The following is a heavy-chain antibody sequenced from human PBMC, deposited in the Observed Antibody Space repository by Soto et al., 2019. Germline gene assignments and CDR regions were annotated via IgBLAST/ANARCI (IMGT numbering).Heavy chain of an antibody. J-gene: IGHJ4*02. D-gene: IGHD3-3*01. CDR3: AKGSSYYDFWSGYYTSYYFDY. Sequence: QVQLVESGGGVVQPGRSLRLSCAASGFTFSSYGMHWVRQAPGKGLEWVAVISYDGSNKYYADSVKGRFTISRDNSKNTLYLQMNSLRAEDTAVYYCAKGSSYYDFWSGYYTSYYFDYWGQGTLVTVSS. V-gene: IGHV3-30*18. CDR1: GFTFSSYG. CDR2: ISYDGSNK.